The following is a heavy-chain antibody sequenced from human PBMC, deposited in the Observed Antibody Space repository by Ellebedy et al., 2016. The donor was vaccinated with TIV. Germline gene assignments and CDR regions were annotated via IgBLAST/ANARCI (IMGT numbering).Heavy chain of an antibody. Sequence: SETLSLXCTVSGGSISSGGYYWSRIRQHPGKGLEWMGHIYHSGSTYYNPSLKSRVTISVDTSKSEFSLKLSSLTAADTAVYYCASWGDYGGNRHLDYWGQGTLLTVSS. CDR3: ASWGDYGGNRHLDY. V-gene: IGHV4-31*03. CDR1: GGSISSGGYY. CDR2: IYHSGST. J-gene: IGHJ4*02. D-gene: IGHD4-23*01.